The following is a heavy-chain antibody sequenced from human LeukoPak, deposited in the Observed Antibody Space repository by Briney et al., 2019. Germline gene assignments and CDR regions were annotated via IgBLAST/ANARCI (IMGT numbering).Heavy chain of an antibody. CDR2: IYSSGST. V-gene: IGHV4-59*01. CDR3: ARADPNASGYFYRFNWFDP. D-gene: IGHD3-10*01. CDR1: GGSMSSYY. Sequence: PSETLSLTCTVSGGSMSSYYWNWVRQPPGKGLEWIGSIYSSGSTDYNPSLKSRVTISLDTSKFQFSLRLNSVTAADTAVYYCARADPNASGYFYRFNWFDPWGQGTLVTVSS. J-gene: IGHJ5*02.